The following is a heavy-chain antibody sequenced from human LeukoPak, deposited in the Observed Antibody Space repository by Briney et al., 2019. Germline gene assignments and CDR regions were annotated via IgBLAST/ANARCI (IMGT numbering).Heavy chain of an antibody. CDR1: GFTFSSYG. Sequence: GGSLRLSCAASGFTFSSYGMHWVRQAPGKGLEWVAVIWYDGSNKYYADSVKGRFTISRDNAKNSLYLQMNSLRAEDTALYYCAKDIAAAGTGWYFDLWGRGTLVTVSS. CDR2: IWYDGSNK. J-gene: IGHJ2*01. D-gene: IGHD6-13*01. V-gene: IGHV3-33*03. CDR3: AKDIAAAGTGWYFDL.